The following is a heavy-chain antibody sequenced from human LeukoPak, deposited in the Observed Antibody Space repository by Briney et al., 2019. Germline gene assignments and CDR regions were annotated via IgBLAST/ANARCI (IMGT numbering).Heavy chain of an antibody. D-gene: IGHD6-13*01. CDR1: GASLNGHY. J-gene: IGHJ5*02. V-gene: IGHV4-34*01. Sequence: SETLSLTCAVYGASLNGHYWSWIRQPPGKGLEWIGEIYHSGSTNYNPSLKSRVTISVDKSKNQFSLKLSSVTAADTAVYYCARDQGWAAARPNWFDPWGQGTLVTVSS. CDR3: ARDQGWAAARPNWFDP. CDR2: IYHSGST.